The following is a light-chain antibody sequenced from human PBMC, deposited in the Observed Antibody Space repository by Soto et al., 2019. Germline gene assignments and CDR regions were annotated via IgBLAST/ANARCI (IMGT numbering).Light chain of an antibody. Sequence: NFMLTQPHSVSESPGKTVTISCTRSSGSFASNSVQWYQQRPGSSPTTVIYEDNQRPSGVPDRFSGSIDSSSKSASLSISGLKTEDEADYYCQSYDSSNWVFGGGTKFTVL. CDR2: EDN. CDR1: SGSFASNS. V-gene: IGLV6-57*01. CDR3: QSYDSSNWV. J-gene: IGLJ3*02.